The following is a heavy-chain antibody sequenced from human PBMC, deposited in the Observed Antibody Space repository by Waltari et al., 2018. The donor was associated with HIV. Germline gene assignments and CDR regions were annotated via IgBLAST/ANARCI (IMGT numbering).Heavy chain of an antibody. CDR3: ARGYLITKGAFDI. Sequence: EVQLVESGGGVVQPGGSVRLSCAASGFTFSNSWMSWVRQAPGKGLEWVASINEDGIEKYHVVFVRGRFTISRDNSKNLMYLQMNSLRAEDTAVYYCARGYLITKGAFDIWGQGTVVTVSS. J-gene: IGHJ3*02. CDR2: INEDGIEK. D-gene: IGHD2-21*01. V-gene: IGHV3-7*01. CDR1: GFTFSNSW.